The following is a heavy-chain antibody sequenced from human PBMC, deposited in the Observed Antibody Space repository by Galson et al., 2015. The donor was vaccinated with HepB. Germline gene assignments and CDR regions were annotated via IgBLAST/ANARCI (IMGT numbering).Heavy chain of an antibody. CDR3: TRADVVTEYFSGL. D-gene: IGHD3-9*01. V-gene: IGHV3-48*03. CDR1: GFSFSNYE. Sequence: SLRLSCAASGFSFSNYELHWVRQAPGKGLEWISYISTNGGVMSNADTAKGRFTVSRDNAKKSLYLHMTSLRAEDTAVYYCTRADVVTEYFSGLWGQGTLVTVSS. J-gene: IGHJ4*02. CDR2: ISTNGGVM.